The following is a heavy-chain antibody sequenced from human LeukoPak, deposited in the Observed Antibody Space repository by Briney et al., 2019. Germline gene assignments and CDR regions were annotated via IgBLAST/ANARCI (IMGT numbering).Heavy chain of an antibody. CDR1: GGSISSYY. CDR3: ATIINGEDDY. V-gene: IGHV4-59*12. CDR2: IYYSGST. Sequence: SETLSLTCTVSGGSISSYYWSWIRQPPGKGLEWIGYIYYSGSTNYNPSLKSRVTISVDTSKNQFSLKLSSVTAADTAVYYCATIINGEDDYWGQGTLVTVSS. D-gene: IGHD4-17*01. J-gene: IGHJ4*02.